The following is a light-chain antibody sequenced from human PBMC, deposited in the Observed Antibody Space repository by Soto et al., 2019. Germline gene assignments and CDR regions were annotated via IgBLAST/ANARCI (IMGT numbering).Light chain of an antibody. Sequence: QPVLTQPPSVSGAPGQRVTISRTGSSSNIGAGYDVHWYQQLPGTAPKLLIYGNSNRPSGVPDRFSGSKSGTSASLAITGLQAEDEADYYCQSYDSSLSVVFGGGTKVTVL. CDR1: SSNIGAGYD. CDR2: GNS. V-gene: IGLV1-40*01. J-gene: IGLJ2*01. CDR3: QSYDSSLSVV.